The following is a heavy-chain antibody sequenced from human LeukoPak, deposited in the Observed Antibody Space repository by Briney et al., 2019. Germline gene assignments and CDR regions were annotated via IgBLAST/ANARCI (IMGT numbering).Heavy chain of an antibody. Sequence: GGSLRLSCAASGFTFDDYAMHWVRQAPGKGLEWVSGISWNSDSIGYADSVKGRFTISRDNAKNSLYLQMNSLRAEDTAVYYCARIGSWQYYFDYWGQGTLVTVSS. V-gene: IGHV3-9*01. CDR3: ARIGSWQYYFDY. J-gene: IGHJ4*02. D-gene: IGHD6-13*01. CDR1: GFTFDDYA. CDR2: ISWNSDSI.